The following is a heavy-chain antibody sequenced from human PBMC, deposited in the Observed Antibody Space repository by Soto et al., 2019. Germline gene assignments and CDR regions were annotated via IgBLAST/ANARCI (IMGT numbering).Heavy chain of an antibody. J-gene: IGHJ5*02. CDR3: ARSAGYCTNGVCYAHWFDP. CDR1: GFTFSSYA. D-gene: IGHD2-8*01. CDR2: ISYDGSNK. Sequence: QVQLVESGGGVVQPGRSLRLSCAASGFTFSSYAMHWVRQAPGKGLEWVAVISYDGSNKYYADSVKGRFTISRDNSKNTLYLQMNSLRAEDTAVYYCARSAGYCTNGVCYAHWFDPWGQGTLVTVSS. V-gene: IGHV3-30-3*01.